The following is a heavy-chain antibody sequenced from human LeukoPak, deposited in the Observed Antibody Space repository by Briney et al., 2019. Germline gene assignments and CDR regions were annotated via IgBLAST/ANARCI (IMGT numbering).Heavy chain of an antibody. J-gene: IGHJ4*02. Sequence: RTSETLSLTCTVSGGSISSYYWSWIRQPPGKGLEWIGYIYYSGSTNYNPSLKSRVTISVDTSKNQFSLKLSSVTAADTAVYYCARCSGGSCYEGYFDYWGQGTLVTVSS. D-gene: IGHD2-15*01. CDR1: GGSISSYY. V-gene: IGHV4-59*01. CDR3: ARCSGGSCYEGYFDY. CDR2: IYYSGST.